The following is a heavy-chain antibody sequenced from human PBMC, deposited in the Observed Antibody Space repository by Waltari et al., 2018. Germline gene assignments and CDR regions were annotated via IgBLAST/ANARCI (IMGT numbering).Heavy chain of an antibody. CDR3: AKQYGLSYSFDS. D-gene: IGHD3-10*01. J-gene: IGHJ4*01. CDR2: VSKDGSEK. CDR1: GFTFVHAG. V-gene: IGHV3-30*18. Sequence: QVQLVESGGGVVQPGRSLKLSCAASGFTFVHAGMHWVRQAPGKGLEWVAGVSKDGSEKYFADSVLGRFSVSRDNSKNTVYLQMTSLRPDDTAIYYCAKQYGLSYSFDSWGRGTLVTVSS.